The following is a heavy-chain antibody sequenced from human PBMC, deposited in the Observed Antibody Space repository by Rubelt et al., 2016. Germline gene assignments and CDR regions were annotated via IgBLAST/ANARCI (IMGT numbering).Heavy chain of an antibody. CDR2: IYYSGST. J-gene: IGHJ4*02. CDR3: ARQGRSTGPWSV. D-gene: IGHD1-26*01. V-gene: IGHV4-59*11. CDR1: GGSISSHY. Sequence: QVQLQESGPGLVKPSETLSLTCTASGGSISSHYWSWIRQPPGKGLEWIGYIYYSGSTNYNPPLKSRVTISVDTSKNQFSLKLSSGTAADTAVYYCARQGRSTGPWSVWGQGTLVTVSS.